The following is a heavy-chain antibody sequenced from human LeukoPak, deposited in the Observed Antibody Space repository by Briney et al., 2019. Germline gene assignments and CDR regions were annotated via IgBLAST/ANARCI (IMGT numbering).Heavy chain of an antibody. J-gene: IGHJ4*02. Sequence: PGGSLRLSCAASGFTFSSYAMSWVRQAPGKGLEWVSAISGSSGSTYYADSVKGRFTISRDNPKDTPYLQMNSLRAEDTAVYYCAKSDIVVVPAATIDYWGQGTLVTVSS. CDR1: GFTFSSYA. CDR3: AKSDIVVVPAATIDY. CDR2: ISGSSGST. D-gene: IGHD2-2*01. V-gene: IGHV3-23*01.